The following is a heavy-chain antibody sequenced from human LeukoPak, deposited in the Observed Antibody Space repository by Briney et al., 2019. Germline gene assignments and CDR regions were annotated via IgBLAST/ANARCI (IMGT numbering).Heavy chain of an antibody. D-gene: IGHD3-3*01. CDR1: GGTFSSYA. Sequence: SVKVSCTASGGTFSSYAISWVRQAPGQGLEWVGGFITIFGTANYAQKFQGRVTITADESTSTAYMELSSLRSEDTAVYYCARTDRPEYYDFWSGYYTPFDYWGQGTLVTVCS. CDR3: ARTDRPEYYDFWSGYYTPFDY. CDR2: FITIFGTA. V-gene: IGHV1-69*13. J-gene: IGHJ4*02.